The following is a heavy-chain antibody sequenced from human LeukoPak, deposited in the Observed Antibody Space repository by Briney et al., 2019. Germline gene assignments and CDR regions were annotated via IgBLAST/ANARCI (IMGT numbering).Heavy chain of an antibody. J-gene: IGHJ3*02. CDR1: GFTFSDYY. CDR2: ISSSGSTI. CDR3: VRDLRFLEYRHADAFDI. D-gene: IGHD3-3*01. Sequence: GGSLRLSCAASGFTFSDYYMSWIRQAPGKGLEWVSYISSSGSTIYYADSVKGRFTISRDNAKNSLYLQMNSLRAEDTAVYYCVRDLRFLEYRHADAFDIWGQGTMVTVSS. V-gene: IGHV3-11*04.